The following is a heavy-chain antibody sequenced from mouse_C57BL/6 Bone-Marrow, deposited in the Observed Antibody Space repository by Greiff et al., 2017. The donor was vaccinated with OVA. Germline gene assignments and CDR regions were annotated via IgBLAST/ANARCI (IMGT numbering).Heavy chain of an antibody. CDR1: EYEFPSHD. Sequence: EVKLVESGGGLVQPGESLKLSCESNEYEFPSHDMSWVRKTPEKRLELVAAINSDGGSTYYPDTMERRFIISRDNTKKTLYLQMSSLRSEDTALYYCARHPSYYYGSSPYAMDYWGQGTSVTVSS. D-gene: IGHD1-1*01. V-gene: IGHV5-2*03. CDR2: INSDGGST. J-gene: IGHJ4*01. CDR3: ARHPSYYYGSSPYAMDY.